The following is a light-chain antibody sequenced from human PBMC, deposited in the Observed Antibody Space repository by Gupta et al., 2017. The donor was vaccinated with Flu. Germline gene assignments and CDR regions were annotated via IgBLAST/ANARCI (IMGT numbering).Light chain of an antibody. V-gene: IGLV2-14*03. J-gene: IGLJ2*01. CDR3: ASYTATSALGL. CDR2: EVT. Sequence: QSALTQPASVSASPGQSISISCTGSTSDIGDYDYVSWYQQHPGKGPRLIIYEVTKRPSGISSRFSASKSGTTASLTISGLQAEDEAHYCCASYTATSALGLFGGGTKLTVL. CDR1: TSDIGDYDY.